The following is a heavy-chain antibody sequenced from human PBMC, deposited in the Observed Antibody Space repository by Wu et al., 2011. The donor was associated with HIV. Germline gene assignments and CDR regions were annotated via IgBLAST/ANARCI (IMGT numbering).Heavy chain of an antibody. V-gene: IGHV1-8*03. CDR1: GYTFTSYD. D-gene: IGHD3-9*01. Sequence: QVQLVQSGAEVKKPGASVKVSCKASGYTFTSYDINWVRQATGQGLEWMGWMNPNSGNTGYAQKFQGRVTITRNTSIGTAYMELSSLRSEDTAVYYCARGGKWMLTGYHGVYYFDYWGQGTLVTVSS. CDR2: MNPNSGNT. J-gene: IGHJ4*02. CDR3: ARGGKWMLTGYHGVYYFDY.